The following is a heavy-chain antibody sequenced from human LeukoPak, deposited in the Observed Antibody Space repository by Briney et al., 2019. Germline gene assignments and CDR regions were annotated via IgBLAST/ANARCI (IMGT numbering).Heavy chain of an antibody. Sequence: GGSLRLSCTASGFTFSSYAMTWVRQAPGRGLECVSVISGIGTTTYYADSVKGRFTISRDNSKNTLFLQMNSLRVEDTATYYCTKKRTTSVTDWFDPWGQGTLVTVSS. CDR1: GFTFSSYA. J-gene: IGHJ5*02. CDR2: ISGIGTTT. V-gene: IGHV3-23*01. CDR3: TKKRTTSVTDWFDP. D-gene: IGHD4-17*01.